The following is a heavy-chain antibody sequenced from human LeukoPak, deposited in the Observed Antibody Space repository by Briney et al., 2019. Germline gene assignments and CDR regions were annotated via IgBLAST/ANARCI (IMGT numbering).Heavy chain of an antibody. Sequence: GGSLRLSCAASGFTFSSYGMHWVRQAPGKGLEWVAVISYDGSNKYYADSVKGRFTISRDNSMNTLYLQMNSLRAEDTAVYYCASAFGELLMDYYYGMDVWGQGTTVTVSS. CDR2: ISYDGSNK. V-gene: IGHV3-30*03. CDR1: GFTFSSYG. D-gene: IGHD3-10*01. J-gene: IGHJ6*02. CDR3: ASAFGELLMDYYYGMDV.